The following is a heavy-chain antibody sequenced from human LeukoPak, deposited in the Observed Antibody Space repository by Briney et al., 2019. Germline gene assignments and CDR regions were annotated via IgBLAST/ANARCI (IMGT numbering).Heavy chain of an antibody. J-gene: IGHJ6*02. CDR3: ARVGIVGATNGYYYYGMDV. CDR2: IYSGGST. Sequence: PGGSLRLSCAASGFTVSNYYMTWVRQAPGKGLEWVSVIYSGGSTYYVDSVKGRFTISRDNSKNTLYLQMNSLRAEDTAVYYCARVGIVGATNGYYYYGMDVWGQGTTVTVSS. CDR1: GFTVSNYY. V-gene: IGHV3-53*01. D-gene: IGHD1-26*01.